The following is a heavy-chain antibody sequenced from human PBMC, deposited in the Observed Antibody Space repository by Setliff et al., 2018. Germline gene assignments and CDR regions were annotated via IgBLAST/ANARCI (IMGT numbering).Heavy chain of an antibody. CDR1: GYSISSGYY. V-gene: IGHV4-38-2*01. J-gene: IGHJ6*03. CDR2: IYHNGIT. D-gene: IGHD6-13*01. CDR3: ARTQGEQQLTHPYYYYYYMDV. Sequence: LSLTCAVSGYSISSGYYWGWIRQPPGKGLEWIGEIYHNGITNYNPSLKSRVTISVDTSKNQFSLKLSSVTAADTAVYYCARTQGEQQLTHPYYYYYYMDVWGKGATVTAP.